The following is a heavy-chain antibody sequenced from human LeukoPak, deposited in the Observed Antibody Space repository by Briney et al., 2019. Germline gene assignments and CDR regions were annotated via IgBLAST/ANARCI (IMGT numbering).Heavy chain of an antibody. J-gene: IGHJ4*02. Sequence: GGSLRLSCAASGFTFSSYGMHWVRQAPGKGLEWVAFIRYDGSNKYYADSVKGRFTISRDNSKNTLYLQMNSLRAEDTAVYYCAKGKSVYYDFGSGSPGGGQGTLVTVSS. CDR2: IRYDGSNK. D-gene: IGHD3-3*01. V-gene: IGHV3-30*02. CDR1: GFTFSSYG. CDR3: AKGKSVYYDFGSGSPG.